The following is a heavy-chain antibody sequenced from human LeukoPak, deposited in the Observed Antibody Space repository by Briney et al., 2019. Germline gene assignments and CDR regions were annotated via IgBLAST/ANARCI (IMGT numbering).Heavy chain of an antibody. CDR3: AREVSLVVPAATRGHFGYYYYYMDV. CDR2: IHRGVRT. Sequence: GGCLRLACAAAGFTVSSNYTSWVRQAPGEGLGWDSVIHRGVRTSYEVSVKGRFTISRDNSKNTLYLQMNSLRAEDTAVYYCAREVSLVVPAATRGHFGYYYYYMDVWGKGTTVTVSS. J-gene: IGHJ6*03. V-gene: IGHV3-66*02. CDR1: GFTVSSNY. D-gene: IGHD2-2*01.